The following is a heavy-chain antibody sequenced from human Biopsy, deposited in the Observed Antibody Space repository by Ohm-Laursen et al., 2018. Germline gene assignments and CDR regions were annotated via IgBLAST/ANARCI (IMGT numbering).Heavy chain of an antibody. CDR3: ARATNSTGWPYYYFYGVDV. V-gene: IGHV4-38-2*01. CDR2: IYYDGIT. CDR1: GYSVTNDYY. J-gene: IGHJ6*02. Sequence: SQTLSLTWAVSGYSVTNDYYWGWTRQPPGKGLEWIGNIYYDGITYYNPSLKSRVAMSVDTSKNQFSLRLNSATAADTAVYYCARATNSTGWPYYYFYGVDVWGQGTTVTVSS. D-gene: IGHD2/OR15-2a*01.